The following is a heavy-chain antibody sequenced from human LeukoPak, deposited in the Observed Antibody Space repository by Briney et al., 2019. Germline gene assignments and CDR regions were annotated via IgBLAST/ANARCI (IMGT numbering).Heavy chain of an antibody. D-gene: IGHD3-9*01. V-gene: IGHV1-8*01. CDR1: GYTFTSYD. CDR3: ARMELRYFDWLLGGDAFDI. Sequence: GASVKVSCKASGYTFTSYDINWVRQATGQGLEWMGWMNPNSGNTGYAQKFQGRVTMTRNTSISTAYMELSSLRSEDTAVYYCARMELRYFDWLLGGDAFDIWGQGTMVTVSS. J-gene: IGHJ3*02. CDR2: MNPNSGNT.